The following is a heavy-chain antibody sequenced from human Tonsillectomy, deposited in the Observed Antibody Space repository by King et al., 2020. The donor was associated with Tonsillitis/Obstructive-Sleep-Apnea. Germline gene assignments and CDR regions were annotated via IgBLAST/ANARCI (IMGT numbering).Heavy chain of an antibody. V-gene: IGHV3-23*04. CDR2: ISGSGGST. CDR1: GFTFSGYA. Sequence: VQLVESGGGLVQPGGSLRLSCAASGFTFSGYAMSWVRQAPGKGLEWVSVISGSGGSTYYADSVQGRFTISRDNSKNTLYLQMNSLRAQDTALYYCAKVRDSNAPNGMDVWGQGTTVTVSS. J-gene: IGHJ6*02. D-gene: IGHD6-13*01. CDR3: AKVRDSNAPNGMDV.